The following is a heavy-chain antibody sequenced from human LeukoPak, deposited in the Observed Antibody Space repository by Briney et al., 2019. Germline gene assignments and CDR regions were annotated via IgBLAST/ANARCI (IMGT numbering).Heavy chain of an antibody. CDR2: IYYSGST. D-gene: IGHD3-9*01. J-gene: IGHJ3*02. CDR3: ATSLLRYFDWSSRDAFDI. V-gene: IGHV4-59*01. CDR1: GGSISSYY. Sequence: SETLSLTCTVSGGSISSYYWSWIRQPPGKGLEWIGYIYYSGSTNYNPSLKSRVTISVDTSKNQFSLKLSSVTAADTAVYYCATSLLRYFDWSSRDAFDIWGQGTMVTVSS.